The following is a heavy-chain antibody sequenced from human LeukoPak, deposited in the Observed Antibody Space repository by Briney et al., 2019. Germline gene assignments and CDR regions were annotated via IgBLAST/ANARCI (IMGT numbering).Heavy chain of an antibody. CDR3: ARFPTYYYGSGNWFDP. Sequence: SETLSLTCTVSGGSISSSSYYWGWIRQPPGKGLEWIGSIYYSGSTYYNPSLKSRVTISADTSKNQFSLKLSSVTAADTAVYYCARFPTYYYGSGNWFDPWGQGTLVTVSS. D-gene: IGHD3-10*01. V-gene: IGHV4-39*01. J-gene: IGHJ5*02. CDR2: IYYSGST. CDR1: GGSISSSSYY.